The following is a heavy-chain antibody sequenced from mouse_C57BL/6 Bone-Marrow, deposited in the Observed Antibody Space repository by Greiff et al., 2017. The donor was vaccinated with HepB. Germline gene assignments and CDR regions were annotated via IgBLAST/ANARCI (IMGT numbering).Heavy chain of an antibody. V-gene: IGHV5-4*01. CDR2: ISDGGSYT. Sequence: EVKLVESGGGLVKPGGSLKLSCAASGFTFSSYAMSWVRQTPEKRLEWVATISDGGSYTYYPDNVKGRFTISRDNAKNNLYLQMSHLKSEDTAMYYCAREDYGSLAWFAYWGQGTLVTVSA. CDR3: AREDYGSLAWFAY. CDR1: GFTFSSYA. D-gene: IGHD2-1*01. J-gene: IGHJ3*01.